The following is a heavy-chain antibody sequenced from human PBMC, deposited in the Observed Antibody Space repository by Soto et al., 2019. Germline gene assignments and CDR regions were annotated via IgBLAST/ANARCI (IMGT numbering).Heavy chain of an antibody. J-gene: IGHJ6*03. CDR1: GFTFSSYW. D-gene: IGHD3-3*01. CDR2: IKQDGSEK. CDR3: ARVKVTIFGVVYYYYYMDV. Sequence: GGSLRLSCAASGFTFSSYWMSWVRQAPGKGLEWVANIKQDGSEKYYVDSVKGRFTISRDNAKNSLYLQMNSLRAEDTAVYYCARVKVTIFGVVYYYYYMDVWGKGTTVTVSS. V-gene: IGHV3-7*01.